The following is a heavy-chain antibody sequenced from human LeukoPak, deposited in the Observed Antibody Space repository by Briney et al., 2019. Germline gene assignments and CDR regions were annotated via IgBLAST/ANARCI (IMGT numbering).Heavy chain of an antibody. CDR2: IKQDGSEK. V-gene: IGHV3-7*04. D-gene: IGHD3-22*01. CDR1: GFTFSSYW. CDR3: ARDSNPYYDSSGYYVDY. J-gene: IGHJ4*02. Sequence: PGGSLRLSCAASGFTFSSYWMSWVRQAPGKGLEWVVNIKQDGSEKYYVDSVKGRFTISRDNAKNSLYLQMNSLRAEDTAVYYCARDSNPYYDSSGYYVDYWGQGTLVTVSS.